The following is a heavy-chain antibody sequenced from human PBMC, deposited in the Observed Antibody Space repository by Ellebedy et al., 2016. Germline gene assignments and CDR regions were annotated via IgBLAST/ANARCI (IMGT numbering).Heavy chain of an antibody. V-gene: IGHV3-23*01. CDR2: ISGSGDNT. CDR1: GFSFSTKA. J-gene: IGHJ4*02. Sequence: GESLKISXAASGFSFSTKAMSWVRQAPGKGLEWVSAISGSGDNTFHADSVKGRFTISRDNSKNTLYLQMNTLRAEDTAIYYCAKSTGAGGTTLSPEDYWGQGTLVTVSS. D-gene: IGHD1-7*01. CDR3: AKSTGAGGTTLSPEDY.